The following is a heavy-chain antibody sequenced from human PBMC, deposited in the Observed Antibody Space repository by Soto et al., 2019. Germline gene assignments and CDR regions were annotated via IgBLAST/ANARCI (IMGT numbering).Heavy chain of an antibody. D-gene: IGHD2-21*02. J-gene: IGHJ3*02. V-gene: IGHV3-48*03. CDR2: ISSSGSTI. CDR3: ARGCGGDCYPSGAFDI. Sequence: VGSLRLSCAAPGFTFSSYEMNWVRQAPGKGLEWVSYISSSGSTIYYADSVKGRFTISRDNAKNSLYLQMNSLRAEDTAVYYCARGCGGDCYPSGAFDIWGQGTMVTVSS. CDR1: GFTFSSYE.